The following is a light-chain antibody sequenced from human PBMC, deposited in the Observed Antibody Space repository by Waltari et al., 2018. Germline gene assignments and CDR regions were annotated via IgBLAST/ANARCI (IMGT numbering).Light chain of an antibody. Sequence: QSALTQEASVSGTVGQKVTLSCTGTSQNIGNYAVCWYQQISHGAPKTVMFGDSLPSGIPDRFSGSKSGTTASLTISGLQPEDEADYYCSTWDYSLSLWVFGGGTKLTVL. J-gene: IGLJ3*02. V-gene: IGLV1-36*01. CDR2: GDS. CDR3: STWDYSLSLWV. CDR1: SQNIGNYA.